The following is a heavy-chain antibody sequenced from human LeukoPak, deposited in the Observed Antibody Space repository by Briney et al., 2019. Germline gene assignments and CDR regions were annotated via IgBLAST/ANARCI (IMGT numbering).Heavy chain of an antibody. CDR1: GGSISGGSYY. Sequence: PSETLSLTCTVYGGSISGGSYYWSWIRQPAGKGLEWIGRIYTSGSTNYNPSLKSRVTISVDTSKNQFSLKLSSVTAADTAVYYCARAGYSSSYDRRYYYYMDVWGKGTTVTVSS. V-gene: IGHV4-61*02. CDR2: IYTSGST. D-gene: IGHD6-13*01. J-gene: IGHJ6*03. CDR3: ARAGYSSSYDRRYYYYMDV.